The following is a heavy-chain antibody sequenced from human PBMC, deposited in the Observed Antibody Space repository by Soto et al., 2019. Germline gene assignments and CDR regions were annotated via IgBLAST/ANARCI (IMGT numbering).Heavy chain of an antibody. Sequence: PSETLSLTCTVSGGSISGGDYYWSWIRQPSGKGLEWIGYIYYSGSTYYNPSLKSRVTISVDTSKNQFSLKLSSVTAADTAVYYCARDFWEAAAGSGVSDYYYYGMDVWGQGTTVTVSS. CDR2: IYYSGST. CDR3: ARDFWEAAAGSGVSDYYYYGMDV. J-gene: IGHJ6*02. V-gene: IGHV4-30-4*01. D-gene: IGHD6-13*01. CDR1: GGSISGGDYY.